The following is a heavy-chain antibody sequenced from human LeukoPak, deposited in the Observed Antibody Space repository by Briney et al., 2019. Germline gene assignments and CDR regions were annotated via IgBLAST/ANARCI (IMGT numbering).Heavy chain of an antibody. V-gene: IGHV1-69*13. CDR1: GGTFSSYA. J-gene: IGHJ4*02. CDR2: IIPIFGTA. CDR3: ARADGSSWAFDY. D-gene: IGHD6-13*01. Sequence: ASVTVSCKASGGTFSSYAISWVRQAPGQGLEWMGGIIPIFGTANYAQKFQGRVTITADESTSTAYMELSSLRSEDTAVYYCARADGSSWAFDYWGQGTLVTVSS.